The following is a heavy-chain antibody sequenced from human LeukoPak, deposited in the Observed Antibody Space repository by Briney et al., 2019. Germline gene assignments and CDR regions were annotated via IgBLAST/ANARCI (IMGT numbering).Heavy chain of an antibody. V-gene: IGHV3-23*01. CDR1: GFTFSTYA. CDR2: LSSSGAST. Sequence: PGGSLRLSCAASGFTFSTYAMSWVRQAPGKGLEWVSGLSSSGASTYSVDAVRGRFTISSNTSKNTQYLQMNSLIAEDTALYYWARAVSSSPSGSDYWGRRSLVGDCS. J-gene: IGHJ4*02. D-gene: IGHD6-6*01. CDR3: ARAVSSSPSGSDY.